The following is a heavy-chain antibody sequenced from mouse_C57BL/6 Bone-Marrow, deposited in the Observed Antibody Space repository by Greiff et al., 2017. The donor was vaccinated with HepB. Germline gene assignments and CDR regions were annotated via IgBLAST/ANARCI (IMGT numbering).Heavy chain of an antibody. CDR1: GYAFSSSW. V-gene: IGHV1-82*01. Sequence: VQLVESGPELVKPGASVKISCKASGYAFSSSWMNWVKQRPGKGLEWIGRIYPGDGDTNYNGKFKGKATLTADKSSSTAYMQLSSLTSEDSAVYFCARHIYYWYFDVWGTGTTVTVSS. J-gene: IGHJ1*03. CDR2: IYPGDGDT. CDR3: ARHIYYWYFDV.